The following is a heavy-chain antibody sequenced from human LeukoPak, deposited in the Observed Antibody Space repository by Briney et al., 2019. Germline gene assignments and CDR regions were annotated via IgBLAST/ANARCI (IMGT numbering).Heavy chain of an antibody. CDR2: IFDGGNI. Sequence: SKTLSLTCSVSGSSINSGGNYRHWIRQAPGKGLEWIGYIFDGGNIDYNPSLAGRVTMSEDASKNQFSLNMTSVTAADTALYYCATGRSKTVDYWGQGTLVTVSS. J-gene: IGHJ4*02. CDR1: GSSINSGGNY. CDR3: ATGRSKTVDY. D-gene: IGHD1-26*01. V-gene: IGHV4-31*03.